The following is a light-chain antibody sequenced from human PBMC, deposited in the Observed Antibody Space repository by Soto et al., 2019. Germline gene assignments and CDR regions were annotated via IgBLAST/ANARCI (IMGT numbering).Light chain of an antibody. CDR1: QCVSSY. V-gene: IGKV3-11*01. CDR2: DAS. J-gene: IGKJ1*01. Sequence: EIVLTQSPATLSLSPGERATLSCRASQCVSSYLAWYQQKPGQAPRLLIYDASNRATGIPARFSGSGSGTDFTLTISSLEPDDFAVYYCQQRSNWPWTFGQGTKVEIK. CDR3: QQRSNWPWT.